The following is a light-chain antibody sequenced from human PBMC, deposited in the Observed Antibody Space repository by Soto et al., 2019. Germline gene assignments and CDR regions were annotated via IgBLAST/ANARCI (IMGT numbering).Light chain of an antibody. J-gene: IGKJ1*01. Sequence: DIQMTQSPSTLSGSVGDRVTITCRASQTISSWFAWYQQKPGKAPKLLIYKASTLKSGVPSRFSGSGSGTEFTLTISSLQPDDFATYYSQHYKSYSEAFGQGTKVALK. CDR1: QTISSW. V-gene: IGKV1-5*03. CDR3: QHYKSYSEA. CDR2: KAS.